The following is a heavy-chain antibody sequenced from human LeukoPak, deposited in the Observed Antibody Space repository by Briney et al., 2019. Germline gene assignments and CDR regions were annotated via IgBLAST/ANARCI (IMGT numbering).Heavy chain of an antibody. J-gene: IGHJ4*02. CDR2: IKSKTDGGTT. CDR3: TTNLMENFDH. V-gene: IGHV3-15*01. Sequence: GGSLRLSCAASGFTFSNAWMNWVRQAPGKGLEWVGRIKSKTDGGTTDYATPVKGRFTLSRDDSKKTLFLQMNSLKTEDTAVYYCTTNLMENFDHWGQGTLVTVSS. CDR1: GFTFSNAW. D-gene: IGHD1-1*01.